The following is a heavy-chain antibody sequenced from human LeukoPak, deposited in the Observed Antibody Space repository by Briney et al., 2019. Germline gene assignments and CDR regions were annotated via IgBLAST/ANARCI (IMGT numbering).Heavy chain of an antibody. J-gene: IGHJ6*02. V-gene: IGHV4-59*01. CDR2: IYYSGSP. Sequence: SEALSLTCTVSGGSISSYYWSWLRQPPGKGLEWIGYIYYSGSPNYNPSLKSRVTISVDTTKNPFSLNLNSVTAADTAVYYCARDTVVPQGGMDVWGPGTPVTVS. CDR1: GGSISSYY. D-gene: IGHD2-2*01. CDR3: ARDTVVPQGGMDV.